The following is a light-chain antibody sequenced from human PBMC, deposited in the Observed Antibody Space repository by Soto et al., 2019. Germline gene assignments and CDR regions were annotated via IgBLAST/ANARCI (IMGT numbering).Light chain of an antibody. Sequence: DIQMTQSPSSLSASVGDRVTITCRASQRISNYLNWYQQKPGKAPKLLLYAASSLQSGVPSRFSGSGSWTDFTLTISSLQPEDFATYYCQQSYSTPLLTFGGGTKVEIK. V-gene: IGKV1-39*01. J-gene: IGKJ4*01. CDR2: AAS. CDR3: QQSYSTPLLT. CDR1: QRISNY.